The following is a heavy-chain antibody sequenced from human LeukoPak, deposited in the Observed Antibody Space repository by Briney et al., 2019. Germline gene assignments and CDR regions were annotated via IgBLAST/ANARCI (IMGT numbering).Heavy chain of an antibody. CDR1: GFIFSSHG. Sequence: GGSLRLSCAASGFIFSSHGMHWVRQAPGKGLESVALIWYDGSSKYYGDSVKGRFTISRDNSENMVYLQMNSLRAEDTALYYCARVTTNSLDFWGQGTLVTVSS. CDR2: IWYDGSSK. J-gene: IGHJ4*02. CDR3: ARVTTNSLDF. V-gene: IGHV3-33*01. D-gene: IGHD4-11*01.